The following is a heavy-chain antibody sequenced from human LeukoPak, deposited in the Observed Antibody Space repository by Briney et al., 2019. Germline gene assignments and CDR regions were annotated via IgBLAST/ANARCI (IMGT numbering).Heavy chain of an antibody. J-gene: IGHJ4*02. CDR3: TRDTGGIGSYPDY. V-gene: IGHV3-7*01. CDR1: GFTLPNYW. CDR2: IKQDGSEK. Sequence: RGSLRLSCAASGFTLPNYWMTWVRQTPGKGLEWVANIKQDGSEKYFWDSVKGRFTISRDNAKNSVYLQMNSLRVEDTGVYYCTRDTGGIGSYPDYWGQGTLVTVSS. D-gene: IGHD3-16*02.